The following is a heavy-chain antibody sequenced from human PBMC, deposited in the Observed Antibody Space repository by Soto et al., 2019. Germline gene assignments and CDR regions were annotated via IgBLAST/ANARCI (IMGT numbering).Heavy chain of an antibody. CDR1: GGSISSGGYY. Sequence: QVQLQESGPGLVKPSQTLSLTCTVSGGSISSGGYYWSWIRQHPGKGLEWIGYIYDSGSTYYNPSLKSRVTISVDTSKSQFSLKLSSVTAADTAVYYCARGVTMVRGVIHTPYFDYWGQGTLVTVSS. CDR3: ARGVTMVRGVIHTPYFDY. CDR2: IYDSGST. V-gene: IGHV4-31*03. J-gene: IGHJ4*02. D-gene: IGHD3-10*01.